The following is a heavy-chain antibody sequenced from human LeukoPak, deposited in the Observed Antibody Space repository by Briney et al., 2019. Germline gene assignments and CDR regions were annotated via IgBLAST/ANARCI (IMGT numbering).Heavy chain of an antibody. D-gene: IGHD5-18*01. Sequence: ASETLSLTCAVYGGSFSGYYWSWIRQPPGKGLEWIGEINHSGSTNYNPSLKSRVTISVDTSKNQFSLKLSSVTAADTAVYYCARGPRRTMVTSWVQGTLVTVSS. V-gene: IGHV4-34*01. CDR2: INHSGST. CDR1: GGSFSGYY. CDR3: ARGPRRTMVTS. J-gene: IGHJ4*02.